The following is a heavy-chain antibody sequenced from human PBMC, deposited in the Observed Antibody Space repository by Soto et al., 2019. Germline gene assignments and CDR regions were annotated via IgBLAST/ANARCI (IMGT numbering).Heavy chain of an antibody. CDR3: ARMAYCGGDCYTFDY. V-gene: IGHV1-18*01. Sequence: ASVKVSCKASGGTFSSYAISWVRQAPGQGLEWMGGIIPIFGNTNYAQKLQGRVTMTTDTSTSTAYMELRSLRSDDTAVYYCARMAYCGGDCYTFDYWGQGTLVTVSS. J-gene: IGHJ4*02. CDR2: IIPIFGNT. D-gene: IGHD2-21*02. CDR1: GGTFSSYA.